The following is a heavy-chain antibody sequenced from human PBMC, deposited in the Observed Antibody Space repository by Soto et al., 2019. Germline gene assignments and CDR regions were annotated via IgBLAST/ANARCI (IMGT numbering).Heavy chain of an antibody. J-gene: IGHJ3*01. Sequence: GASVKVSCKASGYSFSDYYIHWVRQAPGQGLEWMGWINPNSGGTNSAPKLQGRVTMTRDTSISTAYMELSGLRSDDTAVFYCARLYYYNSSPGSSETWGQGTMVTVSS. CDR1: GYSFSDYY. CDR3: ARLYYYNSSPGSSET. D-gene: IGHD3-22*01. V-gene: IGHV1-2*02. CDR2: INPNSGGT.